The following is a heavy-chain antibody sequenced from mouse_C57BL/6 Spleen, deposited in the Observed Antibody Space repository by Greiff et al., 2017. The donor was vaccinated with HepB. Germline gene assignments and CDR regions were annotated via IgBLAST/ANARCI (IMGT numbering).Heavy chain of an antibody. CDR2: IRSKSNNYAT. CDR3: VRSYGNYDYFDY. V-gene: IGHV10-1*01. D-gene: IGHD2-1*01. J-gene: IGHJ2*01. CDR1: GFSFNTYA. Sequence: EVQVVESGGGLVQPKGSLKLSCAASGFSFNTYAMNWVRQAPGKGLEWVARIRSKSNNYATYYADSVKDRFTISRDDSESMLYLQMNNLKTEDTAMYYCVRSYGNYDYFDYWGQGTTLTVSS.